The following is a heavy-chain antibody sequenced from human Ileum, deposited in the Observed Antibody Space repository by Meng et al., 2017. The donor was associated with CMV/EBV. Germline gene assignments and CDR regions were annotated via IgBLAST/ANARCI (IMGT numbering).Heavy chain of an antibody. CDR2: IYYTGAT. CDR3: ARAKQAAENFDS. CDR1: GASISSGDYY. J-gene: IGHJ4*02. V-gene: IGHV4-30-4*08. Sequence: LHEPGPVXVKHAESFSLTCPVSGASISSGDYYWTWIRQPPGKGLEWIGYIYYTGATYYRPSLESRIVISSDTSKNHFSLTLTSVTAADTAVYFCARAKQAAENFDSWGQGTLVTVSS. D-gene: IGHD6-13*01.